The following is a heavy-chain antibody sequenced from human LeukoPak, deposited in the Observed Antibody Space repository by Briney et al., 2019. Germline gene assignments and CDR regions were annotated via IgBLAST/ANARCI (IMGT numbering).Heavy chain of an antibody. D-gene: IGHD1-26*01. V-gene: IGHV3-48*01. CDR1: GFTFSSYS. Sequence: GSLRLSCAASGFTFSSYSMNWVRQAPGKGLEWVSYISSSSSTIYYADSVKGRFTISRDNAKNSLYLQMNSLRAEDTAVYYCARGTYYSALDYWGQGTLVTVSS. CDR3: ARGTYYSALDY. CDR2: ISSSSSTI. J-gene: IGHJ4*02.